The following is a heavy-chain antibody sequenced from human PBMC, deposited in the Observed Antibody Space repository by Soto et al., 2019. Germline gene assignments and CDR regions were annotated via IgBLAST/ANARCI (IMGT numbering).Heavy chain of an antibody. CDR2: IYYSGST. J-gene: IGHJ3*02. Sequence: SETLSLTCTVFGGSISSYYWSWIRQPPGKXLEWIGYIYYSGSTNYNPSLKSRVTISVDTSKNQFSLKLSSVTAADTAVYYCARVLGAYSYGYRHDAFDIWGQGTMVTVSS. CDR3: ARVLGAYSYGYRHDAFDI. V-gene: IGHV4-59*01. D-gene: IGHD5-18*01. CDR1: GGSISSYY.